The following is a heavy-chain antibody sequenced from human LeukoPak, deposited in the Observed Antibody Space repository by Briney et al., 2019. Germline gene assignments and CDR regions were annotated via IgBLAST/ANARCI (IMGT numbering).Heavy chain of an antibody. CDR2: ISAYNGNT. V-gene: IGHV1-18*01. CDR3: ARDSTSMVGFYYYGMDV. D-gene: IGHD2-8*01. Sequence: ASVKVSCKAPGYTFTSYGISWVRQAPGQGLEWMGWISAYNGNTNYAQKLQGRVTMTTDTSTSTAYMELRSLRSDDTAVYYCARDSTSMVGFYYYGMDVWGQGTTVTVSS. CDR1: GYTFTSYG. J-gene: IGHJ6*02.